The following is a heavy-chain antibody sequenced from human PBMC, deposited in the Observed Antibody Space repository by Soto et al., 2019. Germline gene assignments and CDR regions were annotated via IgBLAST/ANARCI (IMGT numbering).Heavy chain of an antibody. CDR1: GGTFSSYA. J-gene: IGHJ5*02. CDR3: ARRTVTTRPIKAGRYNWFDH. D-gene: IGHD4-17*01. CDR2: IIPIFGTA. V-gene: IGHV1-69*13. Sequence: SVKVSCKASGGTFSSYAISWVRQAPGQGLEWMGGIIPIFGTANYAQKFQGRVTITADESTSTAYMELSSLRSEDKAVYYCARRTVTTRPIKAGRYNWFDHWGQGTLVTVSS.